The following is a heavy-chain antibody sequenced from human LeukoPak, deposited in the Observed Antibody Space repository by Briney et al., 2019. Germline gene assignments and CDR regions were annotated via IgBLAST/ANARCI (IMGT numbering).Heavy chain of an antibody. CDR2: IWYDGSNK. D-gene: IGHD2-2*01. V-gene: IGHV3-33*01. J-gene: IGHJ6*02. Sequence: GGSLRLSCAASGFTFSSYGMHWVRQAPGKGLEWVAVIWYDGSNKYYADSVKGRFTISRDNSKNTLYLQMNSLRAEDTAVYYCARAGLFCSSTSCYSSGGKDVWGQGTTVTVSS. CDR1: GFTFSSYG. CDR3: ARAGLFCSSTSCYSSGGKDV.